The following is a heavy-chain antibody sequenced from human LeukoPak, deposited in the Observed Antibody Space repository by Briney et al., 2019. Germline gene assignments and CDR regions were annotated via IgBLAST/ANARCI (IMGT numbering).Heavy chain of an antibody. J-gene: IGHJ3*02. V-gene: IGHV1-2*02. CDR3: ARGGPEGTADDASDI. Sequence: ASVTVSCKGSGYAFTGYYMHWVRQAPGQGLEWMGWINPNSDGTSYAQKFQDRVTMTRDTSISTAYMELGSLRSDDTAVYFCARGGPEGTADDASDIWGQGTVVTVSS. D-gene: IGHD3-10*01. CDR2: INPNSDGT. CDR1: GYAFTGYY.